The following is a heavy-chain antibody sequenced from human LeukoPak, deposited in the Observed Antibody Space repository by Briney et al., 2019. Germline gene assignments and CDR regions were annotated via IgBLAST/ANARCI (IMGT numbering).Heavy chain of an antibody. Sequence: PGGSLRLSCQASEFTFGRNGRSWGRQPQGKGLVWVSRINPDGSSTTYADSVKGRFTISRDNAKNTLYLQMNSLRAEDTAVYFCAPMRDWETSWGQGTLVTVSS. CDR3: APMRDWETS. D-gene: IGHD1-26*01. CDR2: INPDGSST. CDR1: EFTFGRNG. V-gene: IGHV3-74*01. J-gene: IGHJ5*02.